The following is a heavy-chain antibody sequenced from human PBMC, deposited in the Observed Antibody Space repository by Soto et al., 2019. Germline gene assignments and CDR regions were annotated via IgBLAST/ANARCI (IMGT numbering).Heavy chain of an antibody. CDR3: ARQFDYDTSGYYYAY. J-gene: IGHJ4*02. D-gene: IGHD3-22*01. V-gene: IGHV1-69*01. Sequence: QVQLVQSGAEVKKPGSSVKVSCKASGGTFNKYAIDWVRQAPGQGLEWMGGIIPLFGTANYAQKFQGRVTITADEATITAYMELSSLRSEDTAVYYCARQFDYDTSGYYYAYWGQGTLVTVSS. CDR1: GGTFNKYA. CDR2: IIPLFGTA.